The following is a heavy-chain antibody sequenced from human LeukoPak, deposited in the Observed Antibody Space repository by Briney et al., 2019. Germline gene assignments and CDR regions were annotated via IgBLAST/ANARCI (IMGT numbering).Heavy chain of an antibody. CDR3: TSEHRARSYGES. CDR1: GFTFSDFA. CDR2: IGGNADYT. Sequence: GGSLRLSCEASGFTFSDFAMSWVRQAPGKGLEWVSAIGGNADYTYYADSVKGRFTISRDNSKNTLYLQANSLRGEDTARYFCTSEHRARSYGESWGQGTLVTVSS. V-gene: IGHV3-23*01. D-gene: IGHD4-17*01. J-gene: IGHJ5*02.